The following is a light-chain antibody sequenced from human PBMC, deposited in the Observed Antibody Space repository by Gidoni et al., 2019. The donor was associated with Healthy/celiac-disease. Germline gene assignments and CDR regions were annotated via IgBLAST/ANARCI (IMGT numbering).Light chain of an antibody. CDR2: AAS. V-gene: IGKV1D-8*03. J-gene: IGKJ1*01. CDR1: HGISSY. Sequence: VIWMTQSPSLLSASPGDRVTISCRMSHGISSYLAWYQQNPGKAPELLIYAASNLQSGVPSRFSGSGSGTDFTLTISSLQAEDFATYYCQQYYSFPPTFGQXTKVEIK. CDR3: QQYYSFPPT.